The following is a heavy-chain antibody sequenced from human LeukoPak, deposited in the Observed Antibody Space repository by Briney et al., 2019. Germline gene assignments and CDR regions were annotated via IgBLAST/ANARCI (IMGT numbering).Heavy chain of an antibody. CDR1: GFTFTIYW. D-gene: IGHD3-22*01. Sequence: GGSLRLSCAASGFTFTIYWMTWVRQAPGRGLEWVASIKQDGSEKYCVDSVKGRFTISRDNAKNSLYLQMKGLRADDTAVYYCARPGRYYDRAPDYWGQGTLVTVSS. J-gene: IGHJ4*02. CDR3: ARPGRYYDRAPDY. V-gene: IGHV3-7*03. CDR2: IKQDGSEK.